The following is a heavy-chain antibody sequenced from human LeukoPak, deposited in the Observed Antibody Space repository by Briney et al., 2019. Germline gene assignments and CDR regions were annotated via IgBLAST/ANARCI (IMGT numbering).Heavy chain of an antibody. V-gene: IGHV3-21*04. J-gene: IGHJ4*02. CDR3: ARDSGYCSSTSCYTFDY. CDR1: GFTFSSSS. D-gene: IGHD2-2*02. Sequence: PGGSLRLSCAASGFTFSSSSMNWVRQAPGRGLEWVSSISSSSVYIYYADSVKGRFTISRDNAKNSLYLQMNSLRAEDTAVYYCARDSGYCSSTSCYTFDYWGQGTLVTVSS. CDR2: ISSSSVYI.